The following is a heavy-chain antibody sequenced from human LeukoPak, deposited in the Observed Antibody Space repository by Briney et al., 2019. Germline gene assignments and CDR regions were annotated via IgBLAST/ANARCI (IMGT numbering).Heavy chain of an antibody. Sequence: ASVKVSCKASGYTFTGYFMYWVRQAPGQGLEWMGWINPSSGGTNFAQRFQGRVSMTRDTSISTAYMELSRLGSDDTAVYYCARGNPTNYGSGSYSAPDFDYWGQGTLVTVSS. CDR3: ARGNPTNYGSGSYSAPDFDY. J-gene: IGHJ4*02. CDR2: INPSSGGT. V-gene: IGHV1-2*02. CDR1: GYTFTGYF. D-gene: IGHD3-10*01.